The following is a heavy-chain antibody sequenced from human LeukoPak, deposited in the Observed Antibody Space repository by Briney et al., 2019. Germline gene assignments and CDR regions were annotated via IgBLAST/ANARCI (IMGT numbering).Heavy chain of an antibody. Sequence: PSETPSLTCIVSAGSVSNGDYYWSWLRQPPGKALEWIGYVYYTGSTYYNPSLEGRVTISVDTSRNQFSVKLSSVTAADTAVYYCARSQNYYGSGGYWSPGTLVTVSS. D-gene: IGHD3-10*01. J-gene: IGHJ4*02. CDR3: ARSQNYYGSGGY. V-gene: IGHV4-61*08. CDR2: VYYTGST. CDR1: AGSVSNGDYY.